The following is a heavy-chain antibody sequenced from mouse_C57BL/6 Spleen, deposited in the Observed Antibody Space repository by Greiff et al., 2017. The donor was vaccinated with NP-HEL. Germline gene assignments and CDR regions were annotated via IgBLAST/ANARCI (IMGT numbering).Heavy chain of an antibody. CDR2: INPSNGGT. V-gene: IGHV1-53*01. CDR3: ARSSDYDYDVFDY. Sequence: QVHVKQPGTELVKPGASVKLSCKASGYTFTSYWMHWVKQRPGQGLEWIGNINPSNGGTNYNEKFKSKATLTVDKSSSTAYMQLSSLTSEDSAVYYCARSSDYDYDVFDYWGQGTTLTVSS. CDR1: GYTFTSYW. D-gene: IGHD2-4*01. J-gene: IGHJ2*01.